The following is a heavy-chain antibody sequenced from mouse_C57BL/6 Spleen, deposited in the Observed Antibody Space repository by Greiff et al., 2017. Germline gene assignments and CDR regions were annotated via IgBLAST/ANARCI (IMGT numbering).Heavy chain of an antibody. D-gene: IGHD2-3*01. CDR3: VWGYWDWYFDV. Sequence: QVQLKQPGAELVKPGASVKVSCKASGYTFTSYWMHWVKQRPGQGLEWIGRIHPSDSDTNYNQKFKGKATLTVDKSSSTAYMQLSSLTSEDSAVYYCVWGYWDWYFDVWGTGTTVTVSS. J-gene: IGHJ1*03. V-gene: IGHV1-74*01. CDR1: GYTFTSYW. CDR2: IHPSDSDT.